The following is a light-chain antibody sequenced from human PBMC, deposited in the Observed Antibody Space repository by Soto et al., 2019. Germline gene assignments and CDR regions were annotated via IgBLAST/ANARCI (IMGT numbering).Light chain of an antibody. Sequence: QSALTQPPSVSGAPGQRVTISCTGSSSNIGAGYDVHWYQQLPGTAPKLLIFGISNRPSGVPDRCSGSKSGTSASLAITGLQAEDEADYYCHSYDSSLSGSYVFGTGTKVTVL. CDR3: HSYDSSLSGSYV. CDR2: GIS. V-gene: IGLV1-40*01. CDR1: SSNIGAGYD. J-gene: IGLJ1*01.